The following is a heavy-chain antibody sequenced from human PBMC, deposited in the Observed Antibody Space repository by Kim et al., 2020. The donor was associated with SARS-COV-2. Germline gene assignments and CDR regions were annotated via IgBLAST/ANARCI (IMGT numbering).Heavy chain of an antibody. J-gene: IGHJ4*02. CDR3: ARQSPGDHWPGYYYDSSGYPDY. Sequence: SETLSLTCTVSGGSISSSSYYWGWIRQPPGKGLEWIGSIYYSGSTYYNPSLKSRVTISVDTSKNQFSLKLSSVTAADTAVYYCARQSPGDHWPGYYYDSSGYPDYWGQGTLVTVSS. CDR1: GGSISSSSYY. CDR2: IYYSGST. V-gene: IGHV4-39*01. D-gene: IGHD3-22*01.